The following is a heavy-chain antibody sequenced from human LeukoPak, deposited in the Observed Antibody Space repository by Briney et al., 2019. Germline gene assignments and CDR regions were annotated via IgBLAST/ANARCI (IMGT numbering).Heavy chain of an antibody. CDR1: GYTFTSYY. D-gene: IGHD5-18*01. J-gene: IGHJ6*02. V-gene: IGHV1-46*01. CDR3: ARYSDSYGDLSYYYGMDV. CDR2: INPSGGST. Sequence: GASVKVSCKASGYTFTSYYMHWVRQAPGQGLEWMGIINPSGGSTSYAQKFQGRVTMTRDTSTSTVYMELSSLRSDDTAVYHCARYSDSYGDLSYYYGMDVWGQGTTVTVSS.